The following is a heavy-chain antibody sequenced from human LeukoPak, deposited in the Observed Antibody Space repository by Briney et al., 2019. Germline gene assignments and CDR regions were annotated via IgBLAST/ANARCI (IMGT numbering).Heavy chain of an antibody. J-gene: IGHJ4*02. D-gene: IGHD1-20*01. CDR2: ISSSSRTI. CDR1: GFTFSDSY. CDR3: ARDGTSITGVWD. V-gene: IGHV3-11*01. Sequence: GRSLRLSWAASGFTFSDSYMTWIRQAPGKGLEWVSYISSSSRTIYYADSVKGRFTISRDNAKNSLFLQMNSLRAEDTAVYYCARDGTSITGVWDWGQGTLVSVSS.